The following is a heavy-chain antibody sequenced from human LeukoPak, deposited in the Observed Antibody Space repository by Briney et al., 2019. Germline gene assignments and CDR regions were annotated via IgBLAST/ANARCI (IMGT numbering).Heavy chain of an antibody. J-gene: IGHJ4*02. CDR2: ISTSGSTI. Sequence: GGSLRLSCAASGFTFSNYEMNWVRQAPGKGLEWVSYISTSGSTIYYADSVKGRFTISRDNAKNSLYLQMNTLRAEDTAVYYCARDHIWGSVDYFDYWGQGTLVTVSS. V-gene: IGHV3-48*03. D-gene: IGHD3-16*01. CDR1: GFTFSNYE. CDR3: ARDHIWGSVDYFDY.